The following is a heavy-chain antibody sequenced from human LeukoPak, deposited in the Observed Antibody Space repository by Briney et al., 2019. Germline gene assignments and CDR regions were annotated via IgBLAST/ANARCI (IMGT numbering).Heavy chain of an antibody. CDR1: GYTFTGYY. J-gene: IGHJ4*02. CDR2: INPNSGGT. CDR3: ARGKYYYDSSGYLAY. V-gene: IGHV1-2*02. D-gene: IGHD3-22*01. Sequence: GASVKVSCKASGYTFTGYYMHWERQAPGQGLEWMGWINPNSGGTNYAQKFQGRVTMTRDTSISTAYMELSRLRSDDTAVYYCARGKYYYDSSGYLAYWGQGTLVTVSS.